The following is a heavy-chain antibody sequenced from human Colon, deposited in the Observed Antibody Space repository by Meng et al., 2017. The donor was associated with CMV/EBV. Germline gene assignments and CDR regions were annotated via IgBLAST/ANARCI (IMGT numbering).Heavy chain of an antibody. D-gene: IGHD3-10*01. Sequence: TVSGASVNSDKNYWSWIRQPPGKGLEWIGYVYYSGSTNYNPFFKSRVTISVDTSKNQFSLRLTSVTAADTAVYYCTRGNTALWDNDFWGQGTLVTVSS. CDR1: GASVNSDKNY. CDR3: TRGNTALWDNDF. J-gene: IGHJ4*02. V-gene: IGHV4-61*01. CDR2: VYYSGST.